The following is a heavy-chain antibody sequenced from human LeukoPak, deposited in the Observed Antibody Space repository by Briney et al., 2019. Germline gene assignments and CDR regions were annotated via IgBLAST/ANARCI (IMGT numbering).Heavy chain of an antibody. J-gene: IGHJ4*02. Sequence: GGSLRLSCAASGFTVSSNYMSWVRQAPGKGLEWVSVIYSGGSTYYADSVKGRFTISRDNSKNTLYLQMYSLRAEDTAVYFCAREDGYCSGGNCYSYFDYWGQGTLVTVSS. CDR1: GFTVSSNY. CDR2: IYSGGST. V-gene: IGHV3-53*01. CDR3: AREDGYCSGGNCYSYFDY. D-gene: IGHD2-15*01.